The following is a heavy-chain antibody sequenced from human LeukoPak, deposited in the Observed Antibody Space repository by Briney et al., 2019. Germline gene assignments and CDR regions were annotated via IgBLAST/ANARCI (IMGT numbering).Heavy chain of an antibody. CDR1: GYTFTGYC. D-gene: IGHD2-2*01. CDR3: AREKVRQSGMDV. Sequence: ASVKVSCKASGYTFTGYCMHWVRQAPGQGLEWMGRINPNSGGINYAQKFQGRVTMTRDTSISTAYMELSRLRSDDTAVYYCAREKVRQSGMDVWGQGTTVTVSS. V-gene: IGHV1-2*06. CDR2: INPNSGGI. J-gene: IGHJ6*02.